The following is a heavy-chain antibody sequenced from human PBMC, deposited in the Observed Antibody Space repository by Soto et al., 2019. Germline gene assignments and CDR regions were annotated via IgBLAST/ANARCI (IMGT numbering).Heavy chain of an antibody. J-gene: IGHJ6*02. D-gene: IGHD6-6*01. CDR1: SDSMNSGGYY. V-gene: IGHV4-31*03. Sequence: SETLSLTCSVSSDSMNSGGYYWSWIRQHPGKGLEWIGYIYPNGDTYYNPSLKSRVTISVDTSKNQFSLNLTSVTAADTAVYYCARRGGSSSGYYYYAMDVWGQGTLVTVSS. CDR3: ARRGGSSSGYYYYAMDV. CDR2: IYPNGDT.